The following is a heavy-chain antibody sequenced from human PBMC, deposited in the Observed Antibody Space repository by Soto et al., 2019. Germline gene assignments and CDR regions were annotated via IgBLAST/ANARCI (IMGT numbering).Heavy chain of an antibody. CDR2: ISARGGSS. CDR3: AKGSIEYSASVDN. Sequence: EVHLLESGGGLVQPGGSLRLSCAASGFSFNSNAWVWVRQAPGKGLEWVSVISARGGSSYFADPVKGRFTISRDNSKNVLSLEMNSLRAEDTAIYFCAKGSIEYSASVDNWGQGTLVLVSS. CDR1: GFSFNSNA. V-gene: IGHV3-23*01. D-gene: IGHD5-12*01. J-gene: IGHJ4*02.